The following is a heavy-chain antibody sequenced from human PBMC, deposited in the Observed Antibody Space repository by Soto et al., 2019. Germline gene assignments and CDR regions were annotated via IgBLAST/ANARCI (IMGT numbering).Heavy chain of an antibody. CDR1: GGTFSSYA. D-gene: IGHD3-3*02. J-gene: IGHJ6*02. CDR2: IIPIFGIA. Sequence: QVQLVQSGAEVKKPGSSVKVSCKASGGTFSSYAISWVRQAPGQGLEWMGGIIPIFGIANYAQKFQGRVTITADESTSTAYMELSILRSEDTAVYYCARQGAALRDYYYGMDVWGQGTTVTVSS. V-gene: IGHV1-69*12. CDR3: ARQGAALRDYYYGMDV.